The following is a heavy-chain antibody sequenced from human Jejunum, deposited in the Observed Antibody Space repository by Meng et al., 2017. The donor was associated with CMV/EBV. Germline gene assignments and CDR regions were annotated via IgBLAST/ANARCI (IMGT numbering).Heavy chain of an antibody. V-gene: IGHV3-49*04. CDR1: GFSASASF. CDR2: IRSKNSGGTT. J-gene: IGHJ4*03. D-gene: IGHD2-15*01. Sequence: SGFSASASFMAWVRQTPGKGLEWVGFIRSKNSGGTTEYAASVKGRFLVSRDESNSVTYLQMNDLRIEDTAIYYYTRCGINCYLDYWGQGTLVTVSS. CDR3: TRCGINCYLDY.